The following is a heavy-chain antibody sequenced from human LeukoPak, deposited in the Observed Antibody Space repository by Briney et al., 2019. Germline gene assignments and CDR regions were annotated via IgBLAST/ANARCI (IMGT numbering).Heavy chain of an antibody. V-gene: IGHV4-59*08. CDR2: IYYSGNT. D-gene: IGHD3-10*01. Sequence: SETLSLTCTVSGDSISNYYWSWIRQPPGKGLEWIGYIYYSGNTNYNPSLKSRVTISVDTSKNQFSLKLSSVTAADTAVYYCARGGSVLGIGDYYYYMDVWGKGTTVTVSS. CDR3: ARGGSVLGIGDYYYYMDV. J-gene: IGHJ6*03. CDR1: GDSISNYY.